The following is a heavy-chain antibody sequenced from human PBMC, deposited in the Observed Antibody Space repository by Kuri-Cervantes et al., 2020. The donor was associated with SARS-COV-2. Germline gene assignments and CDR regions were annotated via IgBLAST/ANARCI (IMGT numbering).Heavy chain of an antibody. V-gene: IGHV3-74*01. CDR2: ITSDGSTT. CDR3: VRGGDGRIVGGDY. D-gene: IGHD5-24*01. CDR1: GFTFSSHW. Sequence: LSLTCAASGFTFSSHWMHWVRQVPGTGLVWVSRITSDGSTTTYADSVKGRFTISRDNAKNTLYLQMNSLGAEDTALYYCVRGGDGRIVGGDYWGQGVLVTVSS. J-gene: IGHJ4*02.